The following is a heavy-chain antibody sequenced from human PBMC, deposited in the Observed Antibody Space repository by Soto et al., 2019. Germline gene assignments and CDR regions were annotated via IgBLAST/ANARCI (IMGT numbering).Heavy chain of an antibody. CDR2: VYYGVSI. CDR3: ARQSGSGTNWFKP. D-gene: IGHD6-19*01. CDR1: GGSISSSTYY. J-gene: IGHJ5*02. V-gene: IGHV4-39*01. Sequence: SETLSLTCTVSGGSISSSTYYGGWVLLPPGKGLEWIGSVYYGVSIYYNPSLKSRVTISVDTSKNQLSLKLSSVTAADTGDYYSARQSGSGTNWFKPWGQG.